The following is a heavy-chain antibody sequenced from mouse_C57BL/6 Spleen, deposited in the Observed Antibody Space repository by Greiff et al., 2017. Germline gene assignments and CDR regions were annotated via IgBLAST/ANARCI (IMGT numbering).Heavy chain of an antibody. CDR3: ARWGGSSWYFDV. CDR2: ISSGSSTI. V-gene: IGHV5-17*01. D-gene: IGHD1-1*01. J-gene: IGHJ1*03. Sequence: EVQVVESGGGLVKPGGSLKLSCAASGFTFSDYGMHWVRQAPEKGLEWVAYISSGSSTIYYADTVKGRFTISRDNAKNTLFLQMTSLRSEDTAMYYCARWGGSSWYFDVWGTGTTVTVSS. CDR1: GFTFSDYG.